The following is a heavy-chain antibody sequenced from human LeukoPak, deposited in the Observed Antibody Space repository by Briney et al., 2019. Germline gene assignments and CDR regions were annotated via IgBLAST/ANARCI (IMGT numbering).Heavy chain of an antibody. Sequence: GASVKVSCKASGGTFSSYAISWVRQDPGQGLEWMGGIIPIFGTANYAQKFQGRVTITADESTSTAYMELSSLRSEDTAVYYCARDQVAAVAGYYYYYGMDVWGQGTTVTVSS. D-gene: IGHD6-19*01. CDR3: ARDQVAAVAGYYYYYGMDV. CDR1: GGTFSSYA. J-gene: IGHJ6*02. V-gene: IGHV1-69*13. CDR2: IIPIFGTA.